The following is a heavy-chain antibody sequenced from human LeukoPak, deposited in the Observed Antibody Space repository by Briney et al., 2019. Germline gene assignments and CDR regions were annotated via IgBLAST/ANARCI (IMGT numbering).Heavy chain of an antibody. CDR1: GFTFDDYA. CDR3: GTPQSPSRGFYMDV. V-gene: IGHV3-9*01. CDR2: ISWNSGYI. J-gene: IGHJ6*03. Sequence: GRSLRLSCAASGFTFDDYAMHWVRHAPGKGLEWVSGISWNSGYIGYADSVKGRFTISRDNSKNTLYLQMHTLRVEDTAVYYCGTPQSPSRGFYMDVWGKGTTVTVSS.